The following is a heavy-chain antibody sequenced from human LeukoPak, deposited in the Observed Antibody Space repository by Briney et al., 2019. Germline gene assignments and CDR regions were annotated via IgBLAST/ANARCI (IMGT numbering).Heavy chain of an antibody. CDR3: ARRDSTYYDFWSGPLSGGFQH. D-gene: IGHD3-3*01. CDR1: GYTFTGYY. Sequence: GASVNVSCMSSGYTFTGYYLHSLRQAPGQGLEWMGWINPNSGSTNYAQRFQGSVTMTRDTFISTAYLQWSSLKASDTAMYYCARRDSTYYDFWSGPLSGGFQHWGQGTLVTVSS. V-gene: IGHV1-2*02. J-gene: IGHJ1*01. CDR2: INPNSGST.